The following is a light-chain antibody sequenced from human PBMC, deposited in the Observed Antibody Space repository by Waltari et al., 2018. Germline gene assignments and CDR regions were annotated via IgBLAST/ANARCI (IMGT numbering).Light chain of an antibody. CDR2: CAS. Sequence: DIVMTQSPDSLAVSLGERATINCKSSQSVLYSSNNKNYLSWYQPKPGQPPKLLISCASPRESGVPDRFSGSGSGTDVTLTLSSLQAEDVAVYYCLQDYTTPYTFGQGIKLEI. CDR3: LQDYTTPYT. CDR1: QSVLYSSNNKNY. J-gene: IGKJ2*01. V-gene: IGKV4-1*01.